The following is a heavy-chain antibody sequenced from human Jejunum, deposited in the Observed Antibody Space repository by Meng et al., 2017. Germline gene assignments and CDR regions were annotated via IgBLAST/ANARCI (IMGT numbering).Heavy chain of an antibody. V-gene: IGHV3-74*01. D-gene: IGHD4/OR15-4a*01. CDR3: AKASCAGSNCYCGDS. J-gene: IGHJ4*02. CDR1: GFTFSNTG. CDR2: INSDGSRT. Sequence: GESLKISCAASGFTFSNTGMHWVRQVPGKGLEWVSYINSDGSRTRYADSVKGRFTISRANAENTLSLQMNSLRVEDTAVYYCAKASCAGSNCYCGDSWGQGTLVTVSS.